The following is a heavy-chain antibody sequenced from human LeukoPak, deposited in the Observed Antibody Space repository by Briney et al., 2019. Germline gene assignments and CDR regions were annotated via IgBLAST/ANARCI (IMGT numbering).Heavy chain of an antibody. Sequence: TSGGSLRLSCAVSGFTSSNAWMSWVRQATGKGLEWVDRIKSKTDGGTRDYAAPVKGRFTISRDDSKNTLYLQINSLKTEDTAVYYRTTVDNAASQIWGQGTIVTVSS. CDR3: TTVDNAASQI. CDR2: IKSKTDGGTR. J-gene: IGHJ3*02. D-gene: IGHD3-9*01. CDR1: GFTSSNAW. V-gene: IGHV3-15*01.